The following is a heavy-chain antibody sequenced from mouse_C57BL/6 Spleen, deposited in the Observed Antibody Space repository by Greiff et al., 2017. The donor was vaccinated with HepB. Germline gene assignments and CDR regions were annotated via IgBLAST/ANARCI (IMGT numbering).Heavy chain of an antibody. CDR1: GYAFSSYW. CDR3: VITTVVGYFDV. CDR2: IYPGDGDT. D-gene: IGHD1-1*01. J-gene: IGHJ1*03. Sequence: VHVKQSGAELVKPGASVKISCKASGYAFSSYWMNWVKQRPGKGLEWIGQIYPGDGDTNYNGKFKGKATLTADKSSSTAYMQLSSLTSEDSAVYFCVITTVVGYFDVWGTGTTVTVSS. V-gene: IGHV1-80*01.